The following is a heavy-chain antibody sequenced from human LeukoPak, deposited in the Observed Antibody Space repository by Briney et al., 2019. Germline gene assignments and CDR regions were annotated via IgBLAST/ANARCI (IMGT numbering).Heavy chain of an antibody. D-gene: IGHD6-13*01. CDR2: ISAYNGNT. CDR1: GYTFTSYG. CDR3: ARDPSSSSWYGWAWFDP. Sequence: ASVKVSCKASGYTFTSYGISWVRQAPGQGLEWMGWISAYNGNTNYAQKLQGRVTMTTDTSTSTAYMELSSLRSEDTAVYYCARDPSSSSWYGWAWFDPWGQGTLVTVSS. V-gene: IGHV1-18*01. J-gene: IGHJ5*02.